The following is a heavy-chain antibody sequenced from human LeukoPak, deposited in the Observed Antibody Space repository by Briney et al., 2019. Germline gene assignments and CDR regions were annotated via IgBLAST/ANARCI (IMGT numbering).Heavy chain of an antibody. CDR2: IYYSGST. Sequence: SETLSLTCTVSGGSISSSSYYWGWIRQPPGKGLEWIGSIYYSGSTYYNPSLKSRVTISVDTPKNQFSLKLSSVTAADTAVYYCAREPVEMATIVIWGQGTLVTVSS. V-gene: IGHV4-39*07. CDR3: AREPVEMATIVI. CDR1: GGSISSSSYY. D-gene: IGHD5-24*01. J-gene: IGHJ4*02.